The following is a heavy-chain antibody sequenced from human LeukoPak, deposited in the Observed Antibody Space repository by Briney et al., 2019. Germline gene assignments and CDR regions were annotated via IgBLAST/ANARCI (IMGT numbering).Heavy chain of an antibody. CDR2: IYYSGST. J-gene: IGHJ3*02. D-gene: IGHD1-26*01. V-gene: IGHV4-59*08. Sequence: SETLSLTCTVSGGSISSYYWSWIRQPPGKGLEWIGYIYYSGSTNYNPSLKSRVTISVDTSKNQFSLKLTSVTAADTALYFCARTSGSYYDAFDIWGQGTMVTVSS. CDR1: GGSISSYY. CDR3: ARTSGSYYDAFDI.